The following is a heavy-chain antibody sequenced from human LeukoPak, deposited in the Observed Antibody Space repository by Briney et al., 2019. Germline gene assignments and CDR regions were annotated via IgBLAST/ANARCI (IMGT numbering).Heavy chain of an antibody. CDR3: TTKYYDFWSGKFDY. CDR1: GFTFSSAW. CDR2: IKSKTDGGTT. Sequence: GGSLRLSCAASGFTFSSAWMSWVRRAPGKGLEWVGRIKSKTDGGTTDYAAPVKGRFTISRDDSKNTLYLQMNSLKTEDTAVYYCTTKYYDFWSGKFDYWGQGTLVTVSS. J-gene: IGHJ4*02. D-gene: IGHD3-3*01. V-gene: IGHV3-15*01.